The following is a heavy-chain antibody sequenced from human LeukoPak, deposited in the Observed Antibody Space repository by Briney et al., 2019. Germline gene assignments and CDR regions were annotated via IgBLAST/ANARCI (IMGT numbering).Heavy chain of an antibody. D-gene: IGHD3-22*01. J-gene: IGHJ3*01. CDR2: ISYDGSNK. CDR3: ARRESSGYLRY. V-gene: IGHV3-30*01. Sequence: GGSLRLSCAASGFTFSSYAMHWVRQAPGKGLEWVAVISYDGSNKYYADSVKGRFTISRDNSKNTLYLQMNSLRAEDTAVYYCARRESSGYLRYWGQGTMVTVSS. CDR1: GFTFSSYA.